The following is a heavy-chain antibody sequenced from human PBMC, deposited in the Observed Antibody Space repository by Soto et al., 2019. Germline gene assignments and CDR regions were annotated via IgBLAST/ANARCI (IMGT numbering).Heavy chain of an antibody. CDR3: ARLGGYDFWFLDY. CDR1: GGSISSYY. D-gene: IGHD3-3*01. V-gene: IGHV4-59*01. CDR2: IYYSGST. J-gene: IGHJ4*02. Sequence: SETLSLTCTVSGGSISSYYWSWIRQPPGKGLEWIGYIYYSGSTNYNPSLKSRVTISVDTSKNQFSLKLSSVTAADTAVYYCARLGGYDFWFLDYWGQGTLVTVSS.